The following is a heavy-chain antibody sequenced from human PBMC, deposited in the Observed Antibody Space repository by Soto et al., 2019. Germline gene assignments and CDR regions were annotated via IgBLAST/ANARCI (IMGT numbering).Heavy chain of an antibody. D-gene: IGHD4-17*01. Sequence: SETLSLTCTVSGGSISSGGYYWSWIRQHPGKGLEWIGYIYYSGSTYYNPSLKSRVTISVDTSKNQFSLKLSSVTAADTAVYYCARIVGGSTVTFDYWGQGTLVTVSS. CDR1: GGSISSGGYY. CDR3: ARIVGGSTVTFDY. V-gene: IGHV4-31*03. J-gene: IGHJ4*02. CDR2: IYYSGST.